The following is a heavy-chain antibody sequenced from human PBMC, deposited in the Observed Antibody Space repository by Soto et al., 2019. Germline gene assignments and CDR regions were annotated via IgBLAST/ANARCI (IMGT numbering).Heavy chain of an antibody. Sequence: ASVKVSCKASGGTFSSYAISWVRQAPGQGLEWMGGIIPIFGTANYAQKFQGRVTITADESTSTAYMELSSLRSEDTAVYYCARDLAPNGYSSGPGWFDPWGQGTLVTVSS. V-gene: IGHV1-69*13. CDR1: GGTFSSYA. D-gene: IGHD6-19*01. CDR3: ARDLAPNGYSSGPGWFDP. CDR2: IIPIFGTA. J-gene: IGHJ5*02.